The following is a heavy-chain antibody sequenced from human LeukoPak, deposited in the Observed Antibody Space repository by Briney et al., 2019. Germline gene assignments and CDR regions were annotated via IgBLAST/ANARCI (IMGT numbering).Heavy chain of an antibody. Sequence: SETLSLTCTASGGSIGSYYWSWIRQPPGKGLEWIGYIYYSGSTNYNPSLKSRVTISVDTSKNQVSLKLSSVTAADTAVYYCARFYGGNPFDYWGQGTLVSVSS. CDR3: ARFYGGNPFDY. V-gene: IGHV4-59*01. CDR2: IYYSGST. D-gene: IGHD4-23*01. CDR1: GGSIGSYY. J-gene: IGHJ4*02.